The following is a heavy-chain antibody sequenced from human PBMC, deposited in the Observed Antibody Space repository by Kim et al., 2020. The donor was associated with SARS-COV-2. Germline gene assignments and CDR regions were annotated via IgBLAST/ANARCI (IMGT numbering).Heavy chain of an antibody. Sequence: SETLSLTCTVSGGSISSSSYYWVCIRQPPGKGLEWIGSIYYSGSTYYNPSLKSRVTISVDTSKNQFSLKLSSVPAADPAVYYSARGIPITAMVDYWGQGTLVTVSS. D-gene: IGHD5-18*01. J-gene: IGHJ4*02. CDR2: IYYSGST. CDR1: GGSISSSSYY. CDR3: ARGIPITAMVDY. V-gene: IGHV4-39*07.